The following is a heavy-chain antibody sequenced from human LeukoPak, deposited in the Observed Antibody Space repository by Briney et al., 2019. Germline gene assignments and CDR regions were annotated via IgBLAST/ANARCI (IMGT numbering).Heavy chain of an antibody. CDR3: ARERITMIFDGMDV. V-gene: IGHV4-61*02. CDR1: GGSISSGSYY. J-gene: IGHJ6*02. Sequence: SETLSLTCTVSGGSISSGSYYWSWIRQPAGKGLEWIGRIYSSGSTNYNPSLKSRFTISVDPSKNQFSLKLSSVTAADTAVYYCARERITMIFDGMDVWGQGTTVTVSS. D-gene: IGHD3-22*01. CDR2: IYSSGST.